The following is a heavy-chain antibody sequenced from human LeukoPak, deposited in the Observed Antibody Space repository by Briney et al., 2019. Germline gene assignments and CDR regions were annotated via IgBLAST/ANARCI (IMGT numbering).Heavy chain of an antibody. CDR2: ISYDGSNK. Sequence: GGSLRLSCAASGFTFSSYGMHWVRQAPGKGLEWVAVISYDGSNKYYADSVKGRFTISRDNSKNTLYLQMNSLRAEDTAVYYCARDPSSLRDSYDSWGQGTLVIVSS. CDR1: GFTFSSYG. CDR3: ARDPSSLRDSYDS. J-gene: IGHJ4*02. V-gene: IGHV3-30*03.